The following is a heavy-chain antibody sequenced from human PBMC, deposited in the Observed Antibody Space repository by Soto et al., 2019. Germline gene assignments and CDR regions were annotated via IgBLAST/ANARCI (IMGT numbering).Heavy chain of an antibody. Sequence: LVESGGGLVSPGGSLRLSCVASGLPFGDAWMTWVRQAPGKGPEWVGLIRSRGGGGTADYAAPVKGRFMLSRDDSKNKVYLQMNSLKTGDTAVYYCNKDRPWTGGGVIATWGQGTVVTVSS. CDR2: IRSRGGGGTA. CDR1: GLPFGDAW. CDR3: NKDRPWTGGGVIAT. J-gene: IGHJ3*01. D-gene: IGHD3-16*02. V-gene: IGHV3-15*01.